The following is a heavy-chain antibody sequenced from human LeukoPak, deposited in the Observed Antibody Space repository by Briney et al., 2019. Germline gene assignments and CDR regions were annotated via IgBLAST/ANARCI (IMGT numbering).Heavy chain of an antibody. D-gene: IGHD2-15*01. CDR3: ARSSPPNFQSNAYSQHYYYYYYMDV. CDR1: GDSISNFY. J-gene: IGHJ6*03. CDR2: IYYSGST. V-gene: IGHV4-59*01. Sequence: PSETLSLTCSVSGDSISNFYWSWIRKPPGKGLEWIGYIYYSGSTYYNPSLKSRVTISLDTSKTQFSLKLRSVTAADTAVYYCARSSPPNFQSNAYSQHYYYYYYMDVWGNGTTVTISS.